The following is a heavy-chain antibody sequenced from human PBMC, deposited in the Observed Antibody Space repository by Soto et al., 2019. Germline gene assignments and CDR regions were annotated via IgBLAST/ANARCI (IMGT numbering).Heavy chain of an antibody. CDR1: GGSISSYY. J-gene: IGHJ4*01. Sequence: SETLSLTCTVSGGSISSYYWSWIRQPPGKGLEWIGYIYYSGSTNYNPSLKSRVTISVDTSKNQFSLKLSSVTAADTAVYYCARHPHNYDFWSGYYTDYWGHGTLVTVSS. CDR2: IYYSGST. CDR3: ARHPHNYDFWSGYYTDY. V-gene: IGHV4-59*08. D-gene: IGHD3-3*01.